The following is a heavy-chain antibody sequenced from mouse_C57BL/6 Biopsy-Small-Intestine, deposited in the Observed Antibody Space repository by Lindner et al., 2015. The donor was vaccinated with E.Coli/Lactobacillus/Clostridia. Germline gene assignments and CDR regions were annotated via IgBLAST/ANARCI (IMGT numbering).Heavy chain of an antibody. CDR1: GYTFNNYH. J-gene: IGHJ4*01. CDR2: INPTGGTPT. D-gene: IGHD1-3*01. Sequence: SVKVSCKASGYTFNNYHVHWVRQAPGQGPEWMGTINPTGGTPTIYAHKFQGRVTMTTDTSTSTAYMDLSSLISEDTAVYYCARVTINCYNCPFDYWGQGTLVTVSS. V-gene: IGHV1S12*01. CDR3: ARVTINCYNCPFDY.